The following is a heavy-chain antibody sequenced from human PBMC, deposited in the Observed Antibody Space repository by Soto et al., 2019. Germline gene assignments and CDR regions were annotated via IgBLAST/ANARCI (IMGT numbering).Heavy chain of an antibody. CDR3: ARVRAYGDYSYWFDP. V-gene: IGHV1-18*01. CDR2: ISAYNGNT. J-gene: IGHJ5*02. Sequence: ASVKVSCKASGYTFTSYGISWVRQAPGQGLEWMGWISAYNGNTNYAQKLQGRVTMTTDTSTSTAYMELRSLRSDDTAVYYCARVRAYGDYSYWFDPWGQGTLVTVS. D-gene: IGHD4-17*01. CDR1: GYTFTSYG.